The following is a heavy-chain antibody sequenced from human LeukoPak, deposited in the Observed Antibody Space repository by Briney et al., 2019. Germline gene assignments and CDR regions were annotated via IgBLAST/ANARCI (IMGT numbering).Heavy chain of an antibody. CDR3: AKDNWKTYYYMDV. CDR2: ISWNSGSI. Sequence: GGSLRLSCAASGFTFDDYAMHWVRQAPGKGLEWVSGISWNSGSIGYADSVKGRFTISRDNAKNSLYLQMNSLRAEDTALYYCAKDNWKTYYYMDVWGKGTTVTIS. V-gene: IGHV3-9*01. CDR1: GFTFDDYA. J-gene: IGHJ6*03. D-gene: IGHD1-1*01.